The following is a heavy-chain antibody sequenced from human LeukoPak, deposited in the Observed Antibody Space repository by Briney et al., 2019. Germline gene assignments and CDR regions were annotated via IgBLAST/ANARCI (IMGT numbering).Heavy chain of an antibody. D-gene: IGHD6-19*01. Sequence: SETLSLTCAVSGYSISSDYYWGWIRQPPGKGLERIGSIYHSGSTYYNPSLKSRVTISVDTSKNQFSLKLSSVTAADTAVYYCARESYSSGWYVVDYWGQGTLVTVSS. CDR1: GYSISSDYY. J-gene: IGHJ4*02. CDR3: ARESYSSGWYVVDY. CDR2: IYHSGST. V-gene: IGHV4-38-2*02.